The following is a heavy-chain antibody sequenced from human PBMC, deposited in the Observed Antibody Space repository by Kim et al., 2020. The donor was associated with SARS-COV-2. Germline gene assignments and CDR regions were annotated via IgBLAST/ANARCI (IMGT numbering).Heavy chain of an antibody. D-gene: IGHD5-18*01. J-gene: IGHJ4*02. V-gene: IGHV1-2*02. CDR1: GYTFTGYY. CDR2: INPNSGGT. CDR3: AREKGYSYGWAPCDY. Sequence: ASVKVSCKASGYTFTGYYMHWVRQAPGQGLEWMGWINPNSGGTNYAQKFQGRVTMTRDTSISTAYMELSRLRSDDTAVYYCAREKGYSYGWAPCDYWGQGTLVTVSS.